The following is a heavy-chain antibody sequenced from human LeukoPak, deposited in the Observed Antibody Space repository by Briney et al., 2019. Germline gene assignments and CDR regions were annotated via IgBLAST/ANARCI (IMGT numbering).Heavy chain of an antibody. Sequence: SETLSLTCAVYGGSFSGYYWSWIRQPPGKGLEWIGEIYHSGSTNYNPSLKSRVTISVDKSKNQFSLKLSSVTAADTAVYYCAREDYDDSGAWYFDLWGRGTLVTVSS. CDR3: AREDYDDSGAWYFDL. V-gene: IGHV4-34*01. D-gene: IGHD3-3*01. CDR2: IYHSGST. CDR1: GGSFSGYY. J-gene: IGHJ2*01.